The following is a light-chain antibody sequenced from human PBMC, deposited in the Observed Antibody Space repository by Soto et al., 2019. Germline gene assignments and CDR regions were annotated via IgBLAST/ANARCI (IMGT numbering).Light chain of an antibody. CDR3: HQRNNCPLT. CDR2: DAS. CDR1: QSVSRY. J-gene: IGKJ4*01. Sequence: EIVLTQSPATLSLSPGERATLSCRASQSVSRYLAWYQQKRGQAPRLLIYDASKRATGTPARFSGSGSGTDFTPTNSTLEPEDFAVNYGHQRNNCPLTFGGGTKVEIK. V-gene: IGKV3-11*01.